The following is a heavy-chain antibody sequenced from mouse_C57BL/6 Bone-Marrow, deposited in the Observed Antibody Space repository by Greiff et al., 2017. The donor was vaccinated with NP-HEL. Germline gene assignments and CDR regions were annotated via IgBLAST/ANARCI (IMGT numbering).Heavy chain of an antibody. J-gene: IGHJ3*01. CDR2: IYPRSGNT. CDR3: ARDYGSSPWFAY. Sequence: QVQLKQSGAELARPGASVKLSCKASDYTFTSYGISWVKQRTGQGLEWIGEIYPRSGNTYYNEKFKGKATLTADKSSSTAYMELRSLTSEDSAVYFCARDYGSSPWFAYWGQGTLVTVSA. V-gene: IGHV1-81*01. D-gene: IGHD1-1*01. CDR1: DYTFTSYG.